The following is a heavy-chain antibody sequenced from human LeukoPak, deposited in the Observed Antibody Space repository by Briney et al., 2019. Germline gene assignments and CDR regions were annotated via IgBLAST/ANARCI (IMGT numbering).Heavy chain of an antibody. CDR2: ISAYNGNT. D-gene: IGHD5-12*01. CDR3: ARDGTQRLRSFDYYYHMDV. V-gene: IGHV1-18*01. J-gene: IGHJ6*03. CDR1: GYTFTSYG. Sequence: GASVKVSCKASGYTFTSYGISWVRQAPGQGLEWMGWISAYNGNTNYAQKLQGRVTMTTDTSTSTAYMELRSLRSDDTAVYYCARDGTQRLRSFDYYYHMDVWGKGTTVTVSS.